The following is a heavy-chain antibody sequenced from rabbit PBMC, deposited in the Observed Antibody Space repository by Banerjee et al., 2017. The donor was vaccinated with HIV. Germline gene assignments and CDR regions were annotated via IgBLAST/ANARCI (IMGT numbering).Heavy chain of an antibody. J-gene: IGHJ3*01. CDR2: IYTGDSETT. V-gene: IGHV1S45*01. D-gene: IGHD6-1*01. CDR3: ARESDAVGYVGL. CDR1: GFSFSSSYH. Sequence: QEQLVESGGGLVQPEGSLTLTCTASGFSFSSSYHMWWVRQAPGKGLEWIGCIYTGDSETTYYASWAKGRFTISKTSSTAVTLQMTSLTAADTATYFCARESDAVGYVGLWGQGTLVTVS.